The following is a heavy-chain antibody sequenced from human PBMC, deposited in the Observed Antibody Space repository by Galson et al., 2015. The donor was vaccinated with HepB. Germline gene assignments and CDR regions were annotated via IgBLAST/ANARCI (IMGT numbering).Heavy chain of an antibody. CDR2: IKQDGSQK. CDR1: GFNFSGYW. V-gene: IGHV3-7*01. CDR3: ARPQAPNYDFWSGYSDC. D-gene: IGHD3-3*01. J-gene: IGHJ4*02. Sequence: SLRLSCAASGFNFSGYWMSWVRQAPGKGLGWVANIKQDGSQKYYVDSVKGRFTISRDNAKNSLYLQMNSLRAEDTAVYYCARPQAPNYDFWSGYSDCWGQGTLVTVSS.